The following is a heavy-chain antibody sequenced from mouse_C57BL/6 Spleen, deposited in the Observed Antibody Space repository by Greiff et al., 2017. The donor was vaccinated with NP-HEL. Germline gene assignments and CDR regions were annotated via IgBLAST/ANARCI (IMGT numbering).Heavy chain of an antibody. Sequence: QVQLQQPGAELVKPGASVKMSCKASGYTFTSYWITWVKQRPGQGLEWIGDIYPGSGSTNYNEKFKSKSTLTLDTSSSTAYMQLSSLTSEDSAVYYCAGDNYGSSYWYFDVWGTGTTVTVSS. CDR3: AGDNYGSSYWYFDV. J-gene: IGHJ1*03. CDR2: IYPGSGST. V-gene: IGHV1-55*01. D-gene: IGHD1-1*01. CDR1: GYTFTSYW.